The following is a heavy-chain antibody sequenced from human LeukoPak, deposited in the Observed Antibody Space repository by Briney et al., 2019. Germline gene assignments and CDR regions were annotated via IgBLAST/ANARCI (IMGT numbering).Heavy chain of an antibody. D-gene: IGHD3-22*01. CDR3: ARGGLLDYYDSSAVLPLDY. Sequence: GASVKVSCKASGYTFTCYYMHWVRQAPGQGLEWMGWINPNSGGTNYAQKFQGRVTMTRDTSISTAYMELSRLRYDDTDVYYCARGGLLDYYDSSAVLPLDYWGQGTLVTVSS. J-gene: IGHJ4*02. CDR1: GYTFTCYY. CDR2: INPNSGGT. V-gene: IGHV1-2*02.